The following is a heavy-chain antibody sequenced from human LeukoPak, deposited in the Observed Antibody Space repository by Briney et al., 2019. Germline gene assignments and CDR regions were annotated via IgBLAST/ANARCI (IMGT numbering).Heavy chain of an antibody. V-gene: IGHV3-30*18. CDR3: AKAPGTTGTTYFDY. CDR2: ISYDGSNK. Sequence: GVSLRLSCAASGFTFSSYGMHWVRQAPGKGLEWVAVISYDGSNKFYADSVKGRFTLSRDNSKNTLYLQMNSLRAEDTAVYYCAKAPGTTGTTYFDYWGQGTLVTVSS. CDR1: GFTFSSYG. D-gene: IGHD1-1*01. J-gene: IGHJ4*02.